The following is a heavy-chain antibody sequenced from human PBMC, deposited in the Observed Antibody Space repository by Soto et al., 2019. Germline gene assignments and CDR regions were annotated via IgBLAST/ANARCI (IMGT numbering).Heavy chain of an antibody. Sequence: QVQLQESGPGLVKPSETLSLTCTVSGGSISSYYWSWIRQPPGKGLEWIGYIYYSGSTNYNPSLKSRVTQSVDPAKNQFALKLSSVTAADTAVYYCARGAERVAMPSGYWGQGTLVTVSS. CDR1: GGSISSYY. CDR3: ARGAERVAMPSGY. CDR2: IYYSGST. D-gene: IGHD2-2*01. V-gene: IGHV4-59*01. J-gene: IGHJ4*02.